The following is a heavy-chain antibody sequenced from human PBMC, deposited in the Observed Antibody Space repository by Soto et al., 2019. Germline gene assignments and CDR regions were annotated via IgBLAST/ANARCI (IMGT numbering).Heavy chain of an antibody. Sequence: TLSLTCTVSGGSISSYYWSWIRQPAGKGLEWIGRIYTTGSTNYNPSLKSRVTMSVDTSKNQFSLKLIYVTAADPAVYYCARARHSGQGPNWFDPWGQGTLVTVSS. J-gene: IGHJ5*02. CDR1: GGSISSYY. CDR2: IYTTGST. V-gene: IGHV4-4*07. CDR3: ARARHSGQGPNWFDP. D-gene: IGHD3-10*01.